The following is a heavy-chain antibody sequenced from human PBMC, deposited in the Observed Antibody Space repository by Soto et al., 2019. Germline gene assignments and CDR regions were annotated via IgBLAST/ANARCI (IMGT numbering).Heavy chain of an antibody. CDR1: GFTFSAHA. CDR2: VNRDGNT. D-gene: IGHD3-10*01. V-gene: IGHV3-23*01. Sequence: PGGSLRLSCAASGFTFSAHAMSWVRQAPGKGLDWVSTVNRDGNTFYADSVKGRFTISRDNSKNTIYLQMNSLRADDTAIYYCANRGRSSDHEMPYYYSHYRGQGTAVTASS. CDR3: ANRGRSSDHEMPYYYSHY. J-gene: IGHJ4*02.